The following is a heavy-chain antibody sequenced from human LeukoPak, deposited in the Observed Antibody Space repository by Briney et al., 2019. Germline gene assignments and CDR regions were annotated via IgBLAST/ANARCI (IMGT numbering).Heavy chain of an antibody. Sequence: GGSLRLSSAASGFTASSNYMSWVRQAPGKGLEWVPVIYSVCSTYYADSVKGRFTISRDNSKNTLYLQMNSLRSEDTAVYYCAKGGSSSPFDYWGQGSLVTVSS. V-gene: IGHV3-53*01. J-gene: IGHJ4*02. CDR2: IYSVCST. CDR3: AKGGSSSPFDY. CDR1: GFTASSNY. D-gene: IGHD6-6*01.